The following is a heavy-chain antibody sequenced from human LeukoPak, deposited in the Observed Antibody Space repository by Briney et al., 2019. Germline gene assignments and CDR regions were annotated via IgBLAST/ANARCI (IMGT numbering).Heavy chain of an antibody. CDR1: GYSFTSYW. D-gene: IGHD2-21*02. J-gene: IGHJ6*02. Sequence: GESLKISCKGSGYSFTSYWIGWVRQMPGKGVEWMVIIYPGDSDTRYSPSFQGPVTISADKSIKPGYLQWSRLKASDTAMYYCARPTAHYGMDVWGQGTAVTVSS. V-gene: IGHV5-51*01. CDR2: IYPGDSDT. CDR3: ARPTAHYGMDV.